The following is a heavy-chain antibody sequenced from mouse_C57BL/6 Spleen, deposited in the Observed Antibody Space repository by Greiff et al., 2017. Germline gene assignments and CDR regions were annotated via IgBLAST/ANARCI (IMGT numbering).Heavy chain of an antibody. Sequence: EVKLVESGGGLVKPGGSLKLSCAASGFTFSSYAMSWVRQTPEKRLEWVATISDGGSYTYYPDNVKGRFTISRDNAKNNLYLQMSHLKSEDTAMYYCAREELGLYFDYWGQGTTLTVSS. J-gene: IGHJ2*01. D-gene: IGHD4-1*01. CDR3: AREELGLYFDY. CDR2: ISDGGSYT. V-gene: IGHV5-4*01. CDR1: GFTFSSYA.